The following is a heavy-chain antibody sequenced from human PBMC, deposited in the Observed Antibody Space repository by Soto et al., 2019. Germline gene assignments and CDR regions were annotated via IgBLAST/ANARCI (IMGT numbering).Heavy chain of an antibody. CDR1: GGTFSSYA. J-gene: IGHJ4*02. CDR3: ASRASGSYYNVAPLGY. CDR2: IIPISGTA. Sequence: ASVKVSCKASGGTFSSYAISWVRQAPGQGLEWMGRIIPISGTANYAQKFQGRVTVTADESTSTAYMELSSLRSEDTAVYFCASRASGSYYNVAPLGYWGQGTLVTVSS. D-gene: IGHD3-10*01. V-gene: IGHV1-69*13.